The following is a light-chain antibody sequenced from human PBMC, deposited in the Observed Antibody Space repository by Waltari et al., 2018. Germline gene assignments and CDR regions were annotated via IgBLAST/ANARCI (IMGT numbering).Light chain of an antibody. J-gene: IGKJ5*01. CDR2: AAS. V-gene: IGKV1-9*01. CDR3: QQLNSYPIT. CDR1: QGISRN. Sequence: QLTQSPSSLSASLGDRVTITCRASQGISRNLAWYQQKPGKAPKLLIPAASTLQSWVQLRFSGSGAGTDFTLTISSRQPEDFATYYCQQLNSYPITFGQGTRLEIK.